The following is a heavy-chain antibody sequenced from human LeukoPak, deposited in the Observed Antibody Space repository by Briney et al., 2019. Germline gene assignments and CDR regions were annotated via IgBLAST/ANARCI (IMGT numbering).Heavy chain of an antibody. Sequence: PSETLSLTCAVSGYSISSGYYWGWIRQPPGKGLEWIGSIYHSGSTYYNPSLKSRVTISVDTSKNQFSLKLSSVTAADTAVYYCARVDGYNFRNDYWGQGTLVTVSS. CDR2: IYHSGST. J-gene: IGHJ4*02. V-gene: IGHV4-38-2*01. CDR3: ARVDGYNFRNDY. D-gene: IGHD5-24*01. CDR1: GYSISSGYY.